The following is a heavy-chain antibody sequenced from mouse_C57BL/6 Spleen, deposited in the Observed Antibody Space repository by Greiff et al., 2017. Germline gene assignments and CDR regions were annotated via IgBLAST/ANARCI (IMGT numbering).Heavy chain of an antibody. V-gene: IGHV1-76*01. Sequence: QVQLKESGAELVRPGASVKLSCKASGYTFTDYYINWVKQRPGQGLEWIARIYPGSGNTYYNEKFKGKATLTAEKSSSTAYMQLSSLTSEDSAVXFCARSLDSSGPLDYWGQGTTLTVSS. CDR3: ARSLDSSGPLDY. CDR1: GYTFTDYY. D-gene: IGHD3-2*02. J-gene: IGHJ2*01. CDR2: IYPGSGNT.